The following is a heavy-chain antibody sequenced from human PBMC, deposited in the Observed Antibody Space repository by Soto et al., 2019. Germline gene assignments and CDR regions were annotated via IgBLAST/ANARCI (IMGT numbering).Heavy chain of an antibody. Sequence: PGESLKISCKGSGYSFTSYWIGWVRQMPGKGLEWMGIIYPGDSDTRYSPSFRGQVTISADKSISTAYLQWSSLKASDTAMYYCARHWAYYDSSGYYLDYWGQGTLVTVSS. CDR1: GYSFTSYW. CDR3: ARHWAYYDSSGYYLDY. CDR2: IYPGDSDT. V-gene: IGHV5-51*01. D-gene: IGHD3-22*01. J-gene: IGHJ4*02.